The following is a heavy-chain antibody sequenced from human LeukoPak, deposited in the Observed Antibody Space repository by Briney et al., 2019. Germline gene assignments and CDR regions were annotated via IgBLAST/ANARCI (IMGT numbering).Heavy chain of an antibody. CDR3: ARVQLGYCSSTSCYLDY. D-gene: IGHD2-2*01. CDR1: GFTFSSYA. Sequence: PGGSLRLSCAASGFTFSSYAMSWVRQAPGKGLEWVSAISGSGGSTYYADSVKGRFTSSRDNSKNTLYLQMNSLRAEDTALYYCARVQLGYCSSTSCYLDYWGQGTLVTVSS. J-gene: IGHJ4*02. CDR2: ISGSGGST. V-gene: IGHV3-23*01.